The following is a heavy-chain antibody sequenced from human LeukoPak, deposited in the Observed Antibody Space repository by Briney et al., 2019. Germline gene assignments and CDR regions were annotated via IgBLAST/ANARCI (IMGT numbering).Heavy chain of an antibody. CDR3: AQANYYDSSGYYRRDGPPSDY. Sequence: SGPTLVKPTQTLTLTCTFSGFSLTTSGVGVGWIRQPPVKALEWLALIYSDDDRRYSPSLKSRLTITKDASKNQVVIAMTNMDPVDTATYYCAQANYYDSSGYYRRDGPPSDYWGQGTLVTVSS. CDR1: GFSLTTSGVG. D-gene: IGHD3-22*01. CDR2: IYSDDDR. V-gene: IGHV2-5*02. J-gene: IGHJ4*02.